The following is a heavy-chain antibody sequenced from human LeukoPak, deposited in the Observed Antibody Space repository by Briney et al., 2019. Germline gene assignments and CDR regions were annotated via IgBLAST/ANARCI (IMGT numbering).Heavy chain of an antibody. CDR3: TSQSRWYRKTYGY. Sequence: GGSLRLSCTASGFTFGDYAMSWVRQAPGKGLEWVGFIRSKAYGGTTEYAASVKGRFTISRDDSKSIAYLQMNSLKTEDTAVYYCTSQSRWYRKTYGYWGQGTLVTVSS. V-gene: IGHV3-49*04. J-gene: IGHJ4*02. D-gene: IGHD6-13*01. CDR1: GFTFGDYA. CDR2: IRSKAYGGTT.